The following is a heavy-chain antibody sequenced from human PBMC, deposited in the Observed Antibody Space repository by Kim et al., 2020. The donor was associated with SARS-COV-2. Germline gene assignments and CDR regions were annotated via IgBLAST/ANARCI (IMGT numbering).Heavy chain of an antibody. Sequence: AQKFQGRVTMTRDTSTSTVYMELSSLRSEDTAGYYCARASDSSSWYGMDVWGQGTTVTVSS. V-gene: IGHV1-46*01. CDR3: ARASDSSSWYGMDV. D-gene: IGHD6-13*01. J-gene: IGHJ6*02.